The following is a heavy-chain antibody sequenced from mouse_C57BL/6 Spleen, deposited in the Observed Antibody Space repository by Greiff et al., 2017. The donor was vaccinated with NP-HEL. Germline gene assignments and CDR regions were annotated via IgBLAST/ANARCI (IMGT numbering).Heavy chain of an antibody. CDR2: IDPETGGT. D-gene: IGHD1-1*01. CDR1: GYTFTDYE. CDR3: TRGYGPHWYFDV. V-gene: IGHV1-15*01. J-gene: IGHJ1*03. Sequence: VQLQQSGAELVRPGASVTLSCKASGYTFTDYEMHWVKQTPVHGLEWIGAIDPETGGTAYNQKFKGKAILTADKSSSTAYMELRSLTSEDSADYYCTRGYGPHWYFDVWGTGTTVTVSA.